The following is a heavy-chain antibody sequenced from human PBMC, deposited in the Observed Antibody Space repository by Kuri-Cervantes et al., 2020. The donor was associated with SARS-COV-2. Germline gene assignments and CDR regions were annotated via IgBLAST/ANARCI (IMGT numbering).Heavy chain of an antibody. Sequence: ASVKVSCKASGYTFTSYYMHWVRQAPGQGLEWMGIINPSGGSTSYAQKFQGRVTMTRNTSISTAYMELSSLRSEDTAVYYCTRDDFWSGYYPYWGQGTLVTVSS. CDR3: TRDDFWSGYYPY. CDR2: INPSGGST. J-gene: IGHJ4*02. CDR1: GYTFTSYY. V-gene: IGHV1-46*03. D-gene: IGHD3-3*01.